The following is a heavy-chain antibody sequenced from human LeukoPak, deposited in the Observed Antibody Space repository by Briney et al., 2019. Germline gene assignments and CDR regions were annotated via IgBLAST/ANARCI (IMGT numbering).Heavy chain of an antibody. V-gene: IGHV1-46*01. Sequence: ASVKVSCKASGYTFTSYYMHWVRQAPGQGLEWMGIINPSGGSTSYAQKFQGRVTMTRDTSTSTAYMELRSLRSDDTAVYYCVRFLSSEYYYYGMDVWGQGTTVTVSS. CDR1: GYTFTSYY. J-gene: IGHJ6*02. CDR3: VRFLSSEYYYYGMDV. D-gene: IGHD3-3*01. CDR2: INPSGGST.